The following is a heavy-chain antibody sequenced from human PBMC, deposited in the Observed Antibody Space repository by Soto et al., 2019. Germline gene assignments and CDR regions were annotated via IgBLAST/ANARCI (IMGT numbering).Heavy chain of an antibody. Sequence: QVQLVESGGGVVQPGRSLRLSCTASGFTFNNYGIHWVRQAPGKGLECVAVISYDGSSKYYIDSVKGRFTISRDNSKNTLYLQMNSLRAEDTAVYYCAKDHVRSYDASGSLYHFDYWGQGTLVTVSS. D-gene: IGHD3-10*01. CDR1: GFTFNNYG. J-gene: IGHJ4*02. CDR2: ISYDGSSK. CDR3: AKDHVRSYDASGSLYHFDY. V-gene: IGHV3-30*18.